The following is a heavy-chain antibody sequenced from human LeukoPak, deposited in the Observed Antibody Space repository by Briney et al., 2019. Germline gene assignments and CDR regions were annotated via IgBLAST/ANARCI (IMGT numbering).Heavy chain of an antibody. CDR1: GFTFSSYW. D-gene: IGHD4-11*01. Sequence: GGSLRLSCAATGFTFSSYWMSWVRQAPGKGLEWVANVQHIGGETYYVDSVKGRFTISRDNAKNSVYLQMNSLGADDTAVYYCATYSILNAREFRYWGQGTLVTVTS. J-gene: IGHJ1*01. V-gene: IGHV3-7*01. CDR2: VQHIGGET. CDR3: ATYSILNAREFRY.